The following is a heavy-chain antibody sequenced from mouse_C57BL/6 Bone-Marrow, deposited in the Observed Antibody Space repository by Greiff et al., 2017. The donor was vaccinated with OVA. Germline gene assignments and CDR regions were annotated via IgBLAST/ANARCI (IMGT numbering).Heavy chain of an antibody. CDR2: IDPSDSYT. CDR3: ASLDSSGYLDY. J-gene: IGHJ2*01. Sequence: QVQLQQPGAELVKPGASVKLSCKASGYTFTSYWLQWVKQRPGQGLEWIGEIDPSDSYTNYNQKFKGKATLTVDTSSSTAYMQLSSLTSEDSAVYYCASLDSSGYLDYWGQGTTLTVSS. D-gene: IGHD3-2*02. CDR1: GYTFTSYW. V-gene: IGHV1-50*01.